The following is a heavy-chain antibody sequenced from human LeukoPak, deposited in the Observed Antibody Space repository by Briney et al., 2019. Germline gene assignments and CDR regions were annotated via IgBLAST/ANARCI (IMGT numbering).Heavy chain of an antibody. CDR2: IYTSGDT. V-gene: IGHV4-61*02. D-gene: IGHD2-2*01. CDR1: GVSITNSGYH. J-gene: IGHJ4*02. CDR3: ARDSCSSNACSFDF. Sequence: PSQTLSLTCTVSGVSITNSGYHWSWIRQSAGRGLEWIGRIYTSGDTNYNPTLNSRVTISSDTSRNQFSLKMTSLTAADTAVYYCARDSCSSNACSFDFWGQGILVTVSS.